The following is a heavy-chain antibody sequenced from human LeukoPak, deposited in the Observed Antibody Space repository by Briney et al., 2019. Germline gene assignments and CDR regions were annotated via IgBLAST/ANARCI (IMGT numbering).Heavy chain of an antibody. Sequence: GGSLRLSCAAFGFTFSSYAMSWVRQAPGKGLEWVSAIIGSGGSTYYADSVKGRFTISRDNSKNTLYLQMNRLRGEDTAVYYCAKDGVGRLRLGELSQFDYWGQGTLVTVSS. V-gene: IGHV3-23*01. D-gene: IGHD3-16*02. CDR1: GFTFSSYA. CDR2: IIGSGGST. J-gene: IGHJ4*02. CDR3: AKDGVGRLRLGELSQFDY.